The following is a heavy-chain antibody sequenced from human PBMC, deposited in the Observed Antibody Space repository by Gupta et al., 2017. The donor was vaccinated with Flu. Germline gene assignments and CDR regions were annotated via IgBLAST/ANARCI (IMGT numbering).Heavy chain of an antibody. Sequence: QITLKESGPTLVKPTQTLTLTCTFSGFSLSTSGVGVGWIRQPPGKALEWLALIYWNDDKRYSPSLKSRRTITKDTSKNQVVLTMTNMDPVETATYYGAHSRAGITSFGVVINWFDPWGQGTLVTVSS. CDR1: GFSLSTSGVG. D-gene: IGHD3-3*01. V-gene: IGHV2-5*01. J-gene: IGHJ5*02. CDR3: AHSRAGITSFGVVINWFDP. CDR2: IYWNDDK.